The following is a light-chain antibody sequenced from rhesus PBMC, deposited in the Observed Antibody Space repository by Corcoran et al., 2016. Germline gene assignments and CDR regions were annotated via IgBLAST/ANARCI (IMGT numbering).Light chain of an antibody. Sequence: DIQMTQSPSSLSASVGDTVTITCRASQSISSWLAWYQQNPGNAPKLLIYKASTLQSGVPSRFRGSGSGTDFTLTISSLQSEDFATYYCQQYSSSPYSFGQGTKGEIK. CDR2: KAS. CDR1: QSISSW. V-gene: IGKV1-22*01. CDR3: QQYSSSPYS. J-gene: IGKJ2*01.